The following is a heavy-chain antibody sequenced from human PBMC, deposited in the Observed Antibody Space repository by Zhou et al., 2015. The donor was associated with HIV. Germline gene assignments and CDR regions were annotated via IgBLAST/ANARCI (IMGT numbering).Heavy chain of an antibody. V-gene: IGHV1-18*04. CDR1: GYTFTSYG. J-gene: IGHJ6*02. CDR2: ISPLTGNI. Sequence: HVQLVQSGVEVKKPGASVKISCKASGYTFTSYGISWVRQAPGQGLEWMGWISPLTGNINYGLNQGRVTLTTDTSASTAYLELRRLRSDDTAIYYCARHTITIGDVWGQGTTIIVSS. CDR3: ARHTITIGDV. D-gene: IGHD3-10*01.